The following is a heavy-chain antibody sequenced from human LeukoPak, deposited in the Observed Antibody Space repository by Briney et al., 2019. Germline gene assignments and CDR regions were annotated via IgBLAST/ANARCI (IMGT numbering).Heavy chain of an antibody. CDR2: IYYSGST. J-gene: IGHJ4*02. D-gene: IGHD5-18*01. V-gene: IGHV4-31*03. Sequence: SETLSLTCTVSGGSISSGGYYWSWIRQHPGKDLEWIGYIYYSGSTYYNPSLKSRVTISVDTSKNQFSLKLSSVTAADTAVYYCASEVDTSYYFDYWGQGTLVTVSS. CDR1: GGSISSGGYY. CDR3: ASEVDTSYYFDY.